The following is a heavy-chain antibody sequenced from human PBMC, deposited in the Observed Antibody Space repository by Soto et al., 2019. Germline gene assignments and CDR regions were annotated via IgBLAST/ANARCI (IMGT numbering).Heavy chain of an antibody. Sequence: GGSLRLSCAASGFTVSSNYMSWVRQAPGKGLEWVSVIYSGGSTYYADSVKGRFTISRDNSKNTLYLQMNSLRAEDTAVYYCARNYYDSSGGFDYWGQGPLVTVSS. CDR3: ARNYYDSSGGFDY. CDR2: IYSGGST. J-gene: IGHJ4*02. D-gene: IGHD3-22*01. CDR1: GFTVSSNY. V-gene: IGHV3-53*01.